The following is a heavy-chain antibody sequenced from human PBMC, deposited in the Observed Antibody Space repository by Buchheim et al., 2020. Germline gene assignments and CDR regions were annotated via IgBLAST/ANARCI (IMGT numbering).Heavy chain of an antibody. Sequence: EVQVVESGGGLVQPGGSLRLSCAASGFIFSSFEMNWVRQAPGKGLEWNSYISSSSNTIYYADSVKGRFTISRDNAKKSLYLQRNSLRAEDTAVYYCARAARPSGAYYYMDVWGKGTT. D-gene: IGHD6-6*01. CDR2: ISSSSNTI. CDR1: GFIFSSFE. CDR3: ARAARPSGAYYYMDV. J-gene: IGHJ6*03. V-gene: IGHV3-48*03.